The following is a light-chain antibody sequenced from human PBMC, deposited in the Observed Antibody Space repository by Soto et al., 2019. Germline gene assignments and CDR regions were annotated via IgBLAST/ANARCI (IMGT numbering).Light chain of an antibody. J-gene: IGKJ4*01. CDR2: GAS. Sequence: EIVLTQSPGTLSLSPGERATLSCRASQSVSSSYLAWYQQKPGQAPRLLIYGASSRATGIPDRFSGSGSGTDFTLTTRRLEPEDFAVYYCPQYGSSPLTFGGGTKVEIK. CDR1: QSVSSSY. V-gene: IGKV3-20*01. CDR3: PQYGSSPLT.